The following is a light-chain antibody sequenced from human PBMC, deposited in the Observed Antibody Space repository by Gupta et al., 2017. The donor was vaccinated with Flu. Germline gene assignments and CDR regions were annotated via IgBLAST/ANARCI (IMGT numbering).Light chain of an antibody. CDR1: QSVGSSQ. Sequence: EIVLTQSPGTLSLSPGERATLSCRANQSVGSSQLGWYQQRPGRAPRLLIYGTSTRTTGIPDRVSGSGSGTDFTLTISRLEPEDVAVYYCQQYRSSPYTFGQGTKLEIK. CDR2: GTS. J-gene: IGKJ2*01. CDR3: QQYRSSPYT. V-gene: IGKV3-20*01.